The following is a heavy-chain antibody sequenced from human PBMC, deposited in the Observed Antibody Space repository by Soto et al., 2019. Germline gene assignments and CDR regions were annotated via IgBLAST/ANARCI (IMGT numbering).Heavy chain of an antibody. V-gene: IGHV4-59*08. CDR2: IYYTGRT. Sequence: QVQLQESGPGLVKPSETLSLTCTVSGGSISSYYWSWIRQPPGKGLEWIGFIYYTGRTKYNSSLKSRVSISVDTSKNQLSLKLSSVTGADTALYYCARHGPPTRSIWSGYWDYWGQGTLVIVSS. CDR1: GGSISSYY. CDR3: ARHGPPTRSIWSGYWDY. J-gene: IGHJ4*02. D-gene: IGHD3-3*01.